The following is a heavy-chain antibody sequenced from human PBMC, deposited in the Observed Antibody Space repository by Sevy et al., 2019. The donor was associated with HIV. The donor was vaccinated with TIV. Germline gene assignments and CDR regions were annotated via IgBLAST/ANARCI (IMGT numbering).Heavy chain of an antibody. J-gene: IGHJ4*02. D-gene: IGHD2-21*01. Sequence: SETLSLSCAVSGYAISSAFYWAWIRQSPGKGLEWIASISQTEHTYYNPSLLSRVTMSVDTSKNQFSLRLTSVTAADTAQYYCARALLRGAYYFDFWGQGTLVTVSS. V-gene: IGHV4-38-2*01. CDR3: ARALLRGAYYFDF. CDR2: ISQTEHT. CDR1: GYAISSAFY.